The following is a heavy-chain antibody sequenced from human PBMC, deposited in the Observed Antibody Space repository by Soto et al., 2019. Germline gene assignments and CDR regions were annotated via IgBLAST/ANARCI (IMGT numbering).Heavy chain of an antibody. Sequence: QVQLVQSGAEVKKPGSSVKVSCKASGGKASGGTFSNYSINWVRQAPGQGLEWMGGIIPIFGTPNYAQKFESRVTITADKFTRTAYMELSSLRSEDTAVYYCAGDPDYGGNSGLGLMDYWGQGTLVTVSS. CDR1: GGTFSNYS. J-gene: IGHJ4*02. D-gene: IGHD4-17*01. V-gene: IGHV1-69*06. CDR3: AGDPDYGGNSGLGLMDY. CDR2: IIPIFGTP.